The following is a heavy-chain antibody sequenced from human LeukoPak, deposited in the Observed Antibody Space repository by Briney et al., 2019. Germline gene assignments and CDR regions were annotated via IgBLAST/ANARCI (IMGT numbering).Heavy chain of an antibody. CDR2: INPNSGGT. CDR3: ASGSSYDSSGRGFDY. V-gene: IGHV1-2*02. D-gene: IGHD3-22*01. Sequence: ASVKVPCKASGYTFSGYYMHWVRQAPGQGLEWMGWINPNSGGTNYAQKFQGRVTMTRDTSISTAYMELSRLRFDDTAVYYCASGSSYDSSGRGFDYWGQGTLVTVSS. J-gene: IGHJ4*02. CDR1: GYTFSGYY.